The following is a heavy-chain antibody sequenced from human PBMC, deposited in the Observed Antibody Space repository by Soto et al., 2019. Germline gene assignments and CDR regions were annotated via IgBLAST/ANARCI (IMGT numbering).Heavy chain of an antibody. D-gene: IGHD4-4*01. CDR3: ARVLGGMATVPFDY. CDR2: ISYEGSNK. J-gene: IGHJ4*02. V-gene: IGHV3-30-3*01. CDR1: GFTFSSYA. Sequence: PGGSLRLSCAASGFTFSSYAMHWVRQAPGTGLEWVAVISYEGSNKYYADSVKGRFTISRGNSKNTLYLQMNSLRTEDTAVYYCARVLGGMATVPFDYWGQGALVTVSS.